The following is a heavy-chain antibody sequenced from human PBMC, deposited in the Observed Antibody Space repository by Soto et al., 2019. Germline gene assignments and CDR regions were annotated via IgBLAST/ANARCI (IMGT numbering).Heavy chain of an antibody. V-gene: IGHV4-30-2*01. Sequence: SETLSLTCAVSGGSISSGGYSWSWIRQPPGKGLEWIGYIYHSGSTYYNPSLKSRVTISVDRSKNQLSLKLSSVTAADTAVYYCARGLRTGSEYSGGWYYFDSWGQGTQVTVSS. CDR1: GGSISSGGYS. D-gene: IGHD1-26*01. CDR3: ARGLRTGSEYSGGWYYFDS. J-gene: IGHJ4*02. CDR2: IYHSGST.